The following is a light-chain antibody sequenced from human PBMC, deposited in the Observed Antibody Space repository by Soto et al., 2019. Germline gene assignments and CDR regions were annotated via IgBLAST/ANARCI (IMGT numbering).Light chain of an antibody. J-gene: IGKJ4*01. V-gene: IGKV3-15*01. CDR1: QSVSSN. CDR2: GAS. CDR3: QQYNNWPPT. Sequence: EIVMTQSPATLSVSQGERATLSCRASQSVSSNLAWYQQKPGQAPRLLIYGASTRATGIPARFSCSGSGTEFPLTISSLQSEDFAVYYCQQYNNWPPTVXGGTKA.